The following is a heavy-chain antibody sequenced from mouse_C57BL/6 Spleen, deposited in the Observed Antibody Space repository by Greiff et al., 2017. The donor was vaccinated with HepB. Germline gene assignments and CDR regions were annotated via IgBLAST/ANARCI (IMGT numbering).Heavy chain of an antibody. CDR2: IDPSDSET. Sequence: QVQMKKTGEERGRRGGAGKRCGKEEGHNGPREGRKGEKKRTIQGLEWIGNIDPSDSETHYNQKFKDKATLTVDKSSSTAYMQLSSLTSEDSAVYYCARSYGMTAQATLDYWGQGTTLTVSS. D-gene: IGHD3-2*02. CDR1: GHNGPREG. V-gene: IGHV1-52*01. CDR3: ARSYGMTAQATLDY. J-gene: IGHJ2*01.